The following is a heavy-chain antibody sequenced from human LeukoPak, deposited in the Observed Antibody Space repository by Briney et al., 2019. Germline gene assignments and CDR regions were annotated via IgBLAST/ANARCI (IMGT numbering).Heavy chain of an antibody. CDR1: GFTFSTYA. D-gene: IGHD3-10*01. V-gene: IGHV3-23*01. CDR3: ARDLLWFGELDWYFDL. CDR2: ISGSGAST. J-gene: IGHJ2*01. Sequence: GGSLRLSCAASGFTFSTYAMSWVRQAPGKGLEWVSGISGSGASTYYADSVKGRFTISRDNAKNSLYLQMNSLRAEDTAVYYCARDLLWFGELDWYFDLWGRGTLVTVSS.